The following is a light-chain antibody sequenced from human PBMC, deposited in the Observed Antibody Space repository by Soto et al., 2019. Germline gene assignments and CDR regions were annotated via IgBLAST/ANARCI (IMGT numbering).Light chain of an antibody. CDR2: EVS. CDR1: SSDVGGYNY. V-gene: IGLV2-14*01. Sequence: QSVLTQPASVSGSPGQSITISCTGTSSDVGGYNYVSWYQQHPGKAPKLMIYEVSNRPSGVSNRFSGSKSGNTASLTISGLQAEDEADYYCSPYTSSSTLYVFGTGTKVT. CDR3: SPYTSSSTLYV. J-gene: IGLJ1*01.